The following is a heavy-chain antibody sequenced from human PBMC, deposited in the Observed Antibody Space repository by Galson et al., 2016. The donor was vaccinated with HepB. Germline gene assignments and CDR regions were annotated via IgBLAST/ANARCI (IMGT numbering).Heavy chain of an antibody. CDR1: GFTFSSYA. CDR3: ARGLQNPTRTSNYYFDY. CDR2: ISGSGVST. D-gene: IGHD1-14*01. V-gene: IGHV3-23*01. J-gene: IGHJ4*02. Sequence: SLRLSCAASGFTFSSYAISWVRQAPGKGLEWVSLISGSGVSTYYADSVKGRFTISRDNSKNTLYLQMNSLRADDTAVYYCARGLQNPTRTSNYYFDYWGQGTLVTVSS.